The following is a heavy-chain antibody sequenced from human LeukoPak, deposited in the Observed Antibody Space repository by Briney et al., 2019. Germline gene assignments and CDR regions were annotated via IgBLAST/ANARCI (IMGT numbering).Heavy chain of an antibody. D-gene: IGHD2-2*01. CDR3: ARVYCSSTSCYTADY. Sequence: ASVKVSCKASGYTFTGYYMHWVRQAPGQGLEWMGWINPNSGGTNYAQKFQGRVTMTRDTSISTAYMELSRLRSDDTAVYYCARVYCSSTSCYTADYWGQGTLVTVSS. CDR2: INPNSGGT. V-gene: IGHV1-2*02. J-gene: IGHJ4*02. CDR1: GYTFTGYY.